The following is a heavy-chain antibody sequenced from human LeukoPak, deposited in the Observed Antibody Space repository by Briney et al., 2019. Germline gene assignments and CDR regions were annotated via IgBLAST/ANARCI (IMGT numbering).Heavy chain of an antibody. D-gene: IGHD6-13*01. J-gene: IGHJ6*03. CDR1: GGSISGSSYY. CDR3: ASFNSSRYYYYYMDV. V-gene: IGHV4-39*01. Sequence: SETLSLTCTVSGGSISGSSYYWGWIRQPPGKGLEWIGSIYYSGSTYYNPSLKSRVTISVDTSKNQFSLKLSSVTAADTAVYYCASFNSSRYYYYYMDVWGKGTTVTVSS. CDR2: IYYSGST.